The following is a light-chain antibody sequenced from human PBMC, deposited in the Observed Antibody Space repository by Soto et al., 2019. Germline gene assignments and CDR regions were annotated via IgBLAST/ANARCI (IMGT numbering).Light chain of an antibody. CDR3: QHYDNTPA. V-gene: IGKV3-20*01. J-gene: IGKJ4*01. CDR2: GAS. Sequence: EIVLTQSPGTLSLSPGGRATLSCRASQSVSSNYLAWYQQKPGQTPRLLMYGASSRAPGIPDRFSGSGSGTDFTLTISRLEPEDFAVYYCQHYDNTPAFGGGTKVDIK. CDR1: QSVSSNY.